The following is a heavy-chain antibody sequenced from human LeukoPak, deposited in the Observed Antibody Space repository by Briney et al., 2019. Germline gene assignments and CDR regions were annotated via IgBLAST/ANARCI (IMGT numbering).Heavy chain of an antibody. V-gene: IGHV3-23*01. J-gene: IGHJ4*02. CDR2: ISGSGGST. Sequence: GGSLRLSCAASGFTFSSYAMSWVRQAPGKGLEWVSAISGSGGSTYYADSVKGRFTISRDNSKNTLYLQMNSLRAEDTAVYYCVKTGYSSSWYLGDSDYYFDYWGQGTLVTVSS. CDR1: GFTFSSYA. CDR3: VKTGYSSSWYLGDSDYYFDY. D-gene: IGHD6-13*01.